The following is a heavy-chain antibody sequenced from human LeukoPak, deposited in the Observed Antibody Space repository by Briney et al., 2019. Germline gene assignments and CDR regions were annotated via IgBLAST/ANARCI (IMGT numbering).Heavy chain of an antibody. CDR3: AREAAFGDSSGLYYFDY. J-gene: IGHJ4*02. CDR1: GGSISSGGYY. Sequence: SETLSLTCTVSGGSISSGGYYWSWIRQHPGTGLEWIGYIYYSGSTYYNPSLKSRVTISVDTSKNQFSLKLNSVTAADTAVYYCAREAAFGDSSGLYYFDYWGQGTLVTVSS. D-gene: IGHD3-22*01. CDR2: IYYSGST. V-gene: IGHV4-31*03.